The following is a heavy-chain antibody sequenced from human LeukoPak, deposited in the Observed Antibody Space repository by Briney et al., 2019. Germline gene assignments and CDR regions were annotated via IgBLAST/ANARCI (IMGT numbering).Heavy chain of an antibody. D-gene: IGHD3-10*01. CDR3: AREDGYYGSGSHFDY. Sequence: PGGSLRLSCSASAFTFTNYAMNWVRQAPGKGLEWVANIKQDGSEKYYVDSVKGRFTISRDNAKNSLYLQMNSLRAEDTAVYYCAREDGYYGSGSHFDYWGQGTLVTVSS. V-gene: IGHV3-7*01. CDR1: AFTFTNYA. CDR2: IKQDGSEK. J-gene: IGHJ4*02.